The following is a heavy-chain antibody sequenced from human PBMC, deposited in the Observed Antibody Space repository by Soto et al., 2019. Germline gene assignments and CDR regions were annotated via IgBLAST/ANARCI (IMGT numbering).Heavy chain of an antibody. CDR2: IKSKTDGGTT. CDR3: TTAPRSSSSPAYYYYGMDV. V-gene: IGHV3-15*01. Sequence: LRLSCAAPGFTFSNAWMSWVRQAPGKGLEWVGRIKSKTDGGTTDYAAPVKGRFTISRDDSKNTLYLQMNSLKTEDTAVYYCTTAPRSSSSPAYYYYGMDVWGQGATVTVSS. J-gene: IGHJ6*02. D-gene: IGHD6-6*01. CDR1: GFTFSNAW.